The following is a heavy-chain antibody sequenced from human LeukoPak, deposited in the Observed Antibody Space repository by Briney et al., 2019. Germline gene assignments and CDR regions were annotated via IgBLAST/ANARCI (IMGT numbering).Heavy chain of an antibody. D-gene: IGHD6-13*01. CDR3: ARGSKAAPGTFDY. CDR2: IYYSGST. Sequence: SETLSLTCTVSGGSLSSSSYYWGWIRQPPGKGLEWIGSIYYSGSTYYNPSLKSRVTISVDTSKNQFSLKLTSVTAADTAVYYCARGSKAAPGTFDYWGQGTLVTVSS. V-gene: IGHV4-39*01. CDR1: GGSLSSSSYY. J-gene: IGHJ4*02.